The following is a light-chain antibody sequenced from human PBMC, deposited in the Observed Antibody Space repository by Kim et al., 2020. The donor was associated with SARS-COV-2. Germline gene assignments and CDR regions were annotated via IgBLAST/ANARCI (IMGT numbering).Light chain of an antibody. CDR1: QSIKRY. CDR3: QHSYAAPYT. CDR2: VAS. Sequence: DIQMTQSPSSLSASVGDRITITCRASQSIKRYLNWYHQKPGKPPQVLIYVASSLRSGVPSRFSGTGSGTDFTLTISSLQPDDFGTYYCQHSYAAPYTFGQGTKVDIK. J-gene: IGKJ2*01. V-gene: IGKV1-39*01.